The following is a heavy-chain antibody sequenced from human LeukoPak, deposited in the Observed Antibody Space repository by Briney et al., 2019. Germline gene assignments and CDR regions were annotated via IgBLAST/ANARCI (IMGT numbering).Heavy chain of an antibody. V-gene: IGHV1-2*02. J-gene: IGHJ4*02. CDR2: INPNSGGT. CDR3: ARDPVYYDSSGLFDY. D-gene: IGHD3-22*01. Sequence: GASVKVSCKPSGYTFGTHYMHWVRQAPGQGLEWMGWINPNSGGTNYAQKFQGRVTMTRDTSISTAYMELSRLRSDDTAVYYCARDPVYYDSSGLFDYWGQGTLVTVSS. CDR1: GYTFGTHY.